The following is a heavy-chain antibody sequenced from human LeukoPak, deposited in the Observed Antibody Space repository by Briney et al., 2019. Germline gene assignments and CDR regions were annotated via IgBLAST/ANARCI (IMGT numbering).Heavy chain of an antibody. Sequence: HSGGSLRLSCAASGFTFYSYAMSWVRQAPGKGLEWVSAISGSGDNTYYADSVKGRFTISRDNSKNTLYLQMNSLRAEDTAVYYCAKGTLYYGSGSYMDVWGKGTTVSVSS. CDR2: ISGSGDNT. V-gene: IGHV3-23*01. J-gene: IGHJ6*04. CDR3: AKGTLYYGSGSYMDV. D-gene: IGHD3-10*01. CDR1: GFTFYSYA.